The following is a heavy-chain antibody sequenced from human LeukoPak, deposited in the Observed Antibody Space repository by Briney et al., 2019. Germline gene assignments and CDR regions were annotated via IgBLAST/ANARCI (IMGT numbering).Heavy chain of an antibody. J-gene: IGHJ4*02. V-gene: IGHV3-7*01. CDR3: ARDSTLRYYFDY. CDR2: IKQDGTEK. Sequence: QPGGSLRLSCAASGFTFSSYWMSWFRQAPGKGLEGVANIKQDGTEKYYVDSVKGRFTISRDNAENSVYLQMHSLRAEDTAVYYCARDSTLRYYFDYWGRGILVTVSS. CDR1: GFTFSSYW.